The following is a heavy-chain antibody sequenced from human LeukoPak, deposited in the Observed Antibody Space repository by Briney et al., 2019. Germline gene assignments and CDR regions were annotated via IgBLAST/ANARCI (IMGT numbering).Heavy chain of an antibody. J-gene: IGHJ3*02. CDR2: ISSSGSTI. D-gene: IGHD2/OR15-2a*01. CDR3: ATFSTDAFDI. Sequence: GGSLRLSCAASGFTFSSYEMNWVRQAPGEGLEWVSYISSSGSTIYDADSVNGRFTISRDNAKNSLYLQMNSLRAEDTAVYYCATFSTDAFDIWGQGTMVTVSS. V-gene: IGHV3-48*03. CDR1: GFTFSSYE.